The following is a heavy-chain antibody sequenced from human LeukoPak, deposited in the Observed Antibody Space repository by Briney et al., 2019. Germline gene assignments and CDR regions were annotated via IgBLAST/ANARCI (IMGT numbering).Heavy chain of an antibody. J-gene: IGHJ4*02. D-gene: IGHD3-22*01. CDR2: IYYSGST. V-gene: IGHV4-31*03. CDR1: GDSISRGGYY. CDR3: AVSSGYYSAFDY. Sequence: SQTLSLTCTVSGDSISRGGYYWSWIRQHPGKGLEWIGYIYYSGSTYYNPSLRSRFTVSVDTSKNQFSLKLSSVTAADTAVYFCAVSSGYYSAFDYWGQGTLVTVSS.